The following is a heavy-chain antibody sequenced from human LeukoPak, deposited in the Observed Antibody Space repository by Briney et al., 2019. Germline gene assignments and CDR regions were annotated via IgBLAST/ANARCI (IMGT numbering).Heavy chain of an antibody. D-gene: IGHD6-13*01. CDR2: ISGSGGST. V-gene: IGHV3-23*01. J-gene: IGHJ4*02. CDR3: AKDRGYSSSCHDY. Sequence: GGSLRLSCAASGFTFSSYAMSWVRQAPGKGLEWVSAISGSGGSTYYADSVKGRFTISRDNYKNTLYLQMNSLRAEDTAVYYCAKDRGYSSSCHDYWGQGTLVTVSS. CDR1: GFTFSSYA.